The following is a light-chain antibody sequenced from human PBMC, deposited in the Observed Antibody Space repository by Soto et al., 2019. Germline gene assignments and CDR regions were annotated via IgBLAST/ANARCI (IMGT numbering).Light chain of an antibody. CDR2: EVS. CDR3: SSYTSSSTRV. J-gene: IGLJ3*02. Sequence: QSALTQPASVSGSPGQSITISCTGTSSDVGGYNYVSWYQQHPGTAPKLMIYEVSNRPSGVSNRFSGSKSGKTASLTISGLQAEDEADYYCSSYTSSSTRVFGGGTKLTVL. V-gene: IGLV2-14*01. CDR1: SSDVGGYNY.